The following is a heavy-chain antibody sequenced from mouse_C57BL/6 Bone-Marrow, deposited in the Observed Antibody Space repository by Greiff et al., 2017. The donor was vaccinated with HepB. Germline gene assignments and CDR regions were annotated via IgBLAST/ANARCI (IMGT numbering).Heavy chain of an antibody. Sequence: EVKLMESEGGLVQPGSSMKLSCTASGFTFSDYYMAWVRQVPEKGLEWVANINYDGSSTYYLDSLKSRFIISRDNAKNILYLQMSSLKSEDTATYYCARGGTDGYYAMDYWGQGTSVTVSS. D-gene: IGHD2-3*01. CDR3: ARGGTDGYYAMDY. CDR2: INYDGSST. CDR1: GFTFSDYY. V-gene: IGHV5-16*01. J-gene: IGHJ4*01.